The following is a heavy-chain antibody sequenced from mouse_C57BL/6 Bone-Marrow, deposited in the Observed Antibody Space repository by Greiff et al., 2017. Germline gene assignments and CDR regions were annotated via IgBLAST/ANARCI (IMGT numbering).Heavy chain of an antibody. CDR3: ARDYGSSYCYFDV. V-gene: IGHV1-85*01. J-gene: IGHJ1*03. Sequence: QVHVKQSGPELVKPGASVKLSCKASGYTFTSYDINWVKQRPGQGLEWIGWIYPRDGSTKYNEKFKGKATLTVDTSSSTAYMELHSLTSEDSAVYFCARDYGSSYCYFDVWGTGTTVTVSS. D-gene: IGHD1-1*01. CDR2: IYPRDGST. CDR1: GYTFTSYD.